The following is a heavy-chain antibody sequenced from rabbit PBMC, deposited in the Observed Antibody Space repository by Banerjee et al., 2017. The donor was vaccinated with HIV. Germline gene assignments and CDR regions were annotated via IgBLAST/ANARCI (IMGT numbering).Heavy chain of an antibody. CDR2: IYAGSSGTT. Sequence: QSLEESGGDLVKPGASLTLTCTASGFTLSSYWICWVRQAPGKGLEWIACIYAGSSGTTEYASWAKGRFTISKTSSTTVTLQMTSLTVADTATYFCARAYVDGSVGVWNLWGQGTLVTVS. CDR1: GFTLSSYW. J-gene: IGHJ4*01. CDR3: ARAYVDGSVGVWNL. D-gene: IGHD5-1*01. V-gene: IGHV1S40*01.